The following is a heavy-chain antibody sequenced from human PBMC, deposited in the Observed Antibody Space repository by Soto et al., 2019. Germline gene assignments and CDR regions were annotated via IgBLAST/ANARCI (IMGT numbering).Heavy chain of an antibody. J-gene: IGHJ6*02. V-gene: IGHV3-21*01. CDR1: GFTFSSYS. CDR3: ARGISSGWPYYYYYGMDV. CDR2: ISSSSSYI. Sequence: PGASLTLSRAASGFTFSSYSMNWVRQAPGKGLEWFSSISSSSSYIYYADSVKGRFTISRDNAKNSLYLQMNSLRAEDTAVYYCARGISSGWPYYYYYGMDVWGRATTVTVSS. D-gene: IGHD6-19*01.